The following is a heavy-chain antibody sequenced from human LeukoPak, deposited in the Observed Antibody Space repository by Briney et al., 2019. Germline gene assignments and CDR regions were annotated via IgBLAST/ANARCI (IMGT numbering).Heavy chain of an antibody. Sequence: GESLRISCKGSGYSFTSYWISWVRQMPGKGLEWMGRIDPSDSYTNYSPSFQGHVTISADKSISTAYLQWSSLKASDTAMYYCARLEYSSSWWGENYYYGMTSGAKGPRSPSPQ. CDR1: GYSFTSYW. D-gene: IGHD6-13*01. J-gene: IGHJ6*04. CDR2: IDPSDSYT. V-gene: IGHV5-10-1*01. CDR3: ARLEYSSSWWGENYYYGMTS.